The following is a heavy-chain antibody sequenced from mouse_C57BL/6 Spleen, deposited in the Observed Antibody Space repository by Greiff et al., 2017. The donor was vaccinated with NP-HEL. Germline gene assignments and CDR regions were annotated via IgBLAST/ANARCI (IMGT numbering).Heavy chain of an antibody. Sequence: VQLQQSGAELVKPGASVKMSCKASGYTFTSYWITWVKQRPGQGLEWIGDIYPGSGSTNYNEKFKSKATLTVDTSSSTAYMQLSSLTSEDSAVYYCAYYDYDYYAMDYWGQGTSVTVSS. CDR2: IYPGSGST. V-gene: IGHV1-55*01. J-gene: IGHJ4*01. CDR1: GYTFTSYW. D-gene: IGHD2-4*01. CDR3: AYYDYDYYAMDY.